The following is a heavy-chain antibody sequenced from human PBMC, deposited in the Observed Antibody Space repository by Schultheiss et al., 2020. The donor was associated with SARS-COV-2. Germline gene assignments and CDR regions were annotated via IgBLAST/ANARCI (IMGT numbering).Heavy chain of an antibody. CDR3: ARDKYQLLCGMDV. CDR2: ISSSGSTI. D-gene: IGHD2-2*01. V-gene: IGHV3-48*03. CDR1: GFTFSSYE. Sequence: GGSLRLSCAASGFTFSSYEINWVRQAPGKGLEWVSYISSSGSTIYYADSVKGRFTISRDNAKNSLYLQMNSLRAEDTAVYYCARDKYQLLCGMDVWGQGTTVTVSS. J-gene: IGHJ6*02.